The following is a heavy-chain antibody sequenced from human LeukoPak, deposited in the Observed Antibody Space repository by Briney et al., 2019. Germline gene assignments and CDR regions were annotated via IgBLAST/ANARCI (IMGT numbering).Heavy chain of an antibody. Sequence: SETLSLTCSVSGASISDSFWSWIRQPAGKGLEWIGHIYSAASTNYNPSLKRRLTLSLDTSKNQLSLRLASMTAADTAVYYCARFSGVEGLPSAFNWFDPWGQGSLVTVSS. CDR1: GASISDSF. V-gene: IGHV4-4*07. D-gene: IGHD1-1*01. J-gene: IGHJ5*02. CDR3: ARFSGVEGLPSAFNWFDP. CDR2: IYSAAST.